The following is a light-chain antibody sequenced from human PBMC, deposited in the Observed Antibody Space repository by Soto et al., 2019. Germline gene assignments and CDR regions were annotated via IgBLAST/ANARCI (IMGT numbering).Light chain of an antibody. CDR1: QGVGDT. J-gene: IGKJ1*01. Sequence: VIKKSPARLSGYQGEGATLSCRASQGVGDTLAWYQHKPGQTPRLLIYGASTRATGIPARFSGSGSGTEFTLTICSRDPEDFAVYYCQQYSTGPPWTFAQGTKVDIK. V-gene: IGKV3-15*01. CDR2: GAS. CDR3: QQYSTGPPWT.